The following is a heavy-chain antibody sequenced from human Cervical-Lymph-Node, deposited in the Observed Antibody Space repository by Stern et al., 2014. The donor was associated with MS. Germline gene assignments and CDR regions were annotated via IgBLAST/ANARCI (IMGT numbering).Heavy chain of an antibody. Sequence: VQLVESGPEVKKPGASVRGSCKASGDTFTSHYMHWVRQATGQGLEWRGLINPSTGSSIYAQRFQGRVAMTRDTSSTTVYLELSSLTSEETALYYCARDVARKYYFDSWGQGTLVTVSS. J-gene: IGHJ4*02. V-gene: IGHV1-46*01. CDR1: GDTFTSHY. D-gene: IGHD2-21*01. CDR2: INPSTGSS. CDR3: ARDVARKYYFDS.